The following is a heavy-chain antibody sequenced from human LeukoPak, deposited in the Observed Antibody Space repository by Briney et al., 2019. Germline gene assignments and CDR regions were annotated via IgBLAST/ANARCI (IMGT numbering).Heavy chain of an antibody. CDR3: ASGAAPYTFNMGATTDY. CDR1: GGSISSGGYY. Sequence: TSETLSLTCTVSGGSISSGGYYWSWIRQPPGKGLEWIGYIYHSGSTYYNPSLKSRVTISVDRSKNQFSLKLSSVTAADTAVYYCASGAAPYTFNMGATTDYWGQGTLVTVSS. J-gene: IGHJ4*02. D-gene: IGHD1-26*01. CDR2: IYHSGST. V-gene: IGHV4-30-2*01.